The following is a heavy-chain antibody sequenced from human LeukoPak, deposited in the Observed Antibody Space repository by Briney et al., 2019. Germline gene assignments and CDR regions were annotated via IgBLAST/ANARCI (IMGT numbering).Heavy chain of an antibody. CDR1: GFTFSCYS. CDR3: ARGMGIPNYFDY. Sequence: GGSLRLSCAASGFTFSCYSMNWVRQAPGKGLEWVSSISSSSSYIYYADSVKGRFTISRDNAKNSLYLQMNSLRAEDTAVYYCARGMGIPNYFDYWGQGTLVTVSS. CDR2: ISSSSSYI. V-gene: IGHV3-21*01. D-gene: IGHD7-27*01. J-gene: IGHJ4*02.